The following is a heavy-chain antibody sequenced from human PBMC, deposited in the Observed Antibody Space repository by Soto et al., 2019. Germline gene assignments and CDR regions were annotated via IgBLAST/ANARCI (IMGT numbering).Heavy chain of an antibody. D-gene: IGHD4-17*01. J-gene: IGHJ4*02. V-gene: IGHV3-30-3*01. CDR1: GFTFSNYE. Sequence: GGSLRLSCAASGFTFSNYEMNWVRQAPGKGLEGVAVISYDGSNKYYADSVKGRFTISRDNSKNTLYLQMNSLRGEDTAVYYCANLYGDYDFWGQGTLVTVSS. CDR2: ISYDGSNK. CDR3: ANLYGDYDF.